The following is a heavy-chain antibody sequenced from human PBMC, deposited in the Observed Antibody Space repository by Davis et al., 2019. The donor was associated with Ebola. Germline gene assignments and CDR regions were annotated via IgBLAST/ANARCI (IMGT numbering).Heavy chain of an antibody. CDR3: ARGYCSGGSCYSGDY. CDR1: GYTFTSYG. D-gene: IGHD2-15*01. Sequence: ASVKVSCKASGYTFTSYGISWVRQAPGQGLEWMGWISAYNGNTNYAQKLQGRVTMTTVTSTSTAYMELRSLRSDDTAVYYCARGYCSGGSCYSGDYWGQGTLVTVSS. V-gene: IGHV1-18*01. CDR2: ISAYNGNT. J-gene: IGHJ4*02.